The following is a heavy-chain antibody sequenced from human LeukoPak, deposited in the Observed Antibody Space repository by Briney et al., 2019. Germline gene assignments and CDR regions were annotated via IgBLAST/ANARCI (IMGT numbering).Heavy chain of an antibody. CDR2: IKSKTDGGTT. V-gene: IGHV3-15*01. Sequence: GGSLRLSCAASGFTFSNAWMSWVRQAPGKGLEWVGRIKSKTDGGTTDYAAPVKGRFTISRDDSKNTLYLQMNSLKTEDTAVYYCTTDAVRVAWSGYFDYWGQGTLVTVSS. CDR1: GFTFSNAW. J-gene: IGHJ4*02. D-gene: IGHD3-3*01. CDR3: TTDAVRVAWSGYFDY.